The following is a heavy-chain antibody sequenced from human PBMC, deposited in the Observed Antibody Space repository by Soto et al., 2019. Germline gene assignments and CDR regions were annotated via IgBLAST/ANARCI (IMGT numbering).Heavy chain of an antibody. V-gene: IGHV3-53*01. D-gene: IGHD3-3*01. CDR3: VKDWGHDFWNGYFNF. J-gene: IGHJ4*02. Sequence: GGSLRLSCAAYGFTVRSNYLTWVRQAPGKGLKWVSVLYPDGRAYYADSVKGRFTISTDNSKNSVYLQMNTLRAEDTALYYCVKDWGHDFWNGYFNFWGQGTPVTVSS. CDR1: GFTVRSNY. CDR2: LYPDGRA.